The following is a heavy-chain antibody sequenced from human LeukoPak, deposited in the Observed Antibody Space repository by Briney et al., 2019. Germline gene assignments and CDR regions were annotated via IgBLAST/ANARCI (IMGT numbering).Heavy chain of an antibody. Sequence: PSGTLSLTCAVSGGSINKNNWWSWIRQSPGKGLEWIGEIHNNGDINYNPSLRSRVTMSMDNSKNQFSLRLRSVTAADTAVYYCARAHIVGATKSDYWGQGTLVTVSS. CDR2: IHNNGDI. V-gene: IGHV4-4*02. D-gene: IGHD1-26*01. J-gene: IGHJ4*02. CDR3: ARAHIVGATKSDY. CDR1: GGSINKNNW.